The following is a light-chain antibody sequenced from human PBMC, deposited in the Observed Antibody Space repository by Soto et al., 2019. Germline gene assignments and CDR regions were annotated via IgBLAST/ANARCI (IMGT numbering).Light chain of an antibody. J-gene: IGLJ2*01. CDR2: DVI. CDR3: TSYTSSDTLV. Sequence: QSALTQPASVSGSPGQSITISCTGTSSDVGDYTHVAWYQQHPGKAPKLIIYDVINRPSGVSIRFSGSNSGTTASLSISGLQADDAVDYYCTSYTSSDTLVCGGRTKLTVL. CDR1: SSDVGDYTH. V-gene: IGLV2-14*01.